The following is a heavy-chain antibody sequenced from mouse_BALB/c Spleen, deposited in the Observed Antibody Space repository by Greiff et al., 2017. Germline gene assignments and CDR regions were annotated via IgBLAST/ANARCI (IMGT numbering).Heavy chain of an antibody. D-gene: IGHD1-1*01. V-gene: IGHV1-7*01. Sequence: QVQLKESGAELAKPGASVKMSCKASGYTFTSYWMHWVKQRPGQGLEWIGYINPSTGYTEYNQKFKDKATLTADKSSSTAYMQLSSLTSEDSAVYYCARRGFITTVVAYYAMDYWGQGTSVTVSS. CDR2: INPSTGYT. CDR1: GYTFTSYW. CDR3: ARRGFITTVVAYYAMDY. J-gene: IGHJ4*01.